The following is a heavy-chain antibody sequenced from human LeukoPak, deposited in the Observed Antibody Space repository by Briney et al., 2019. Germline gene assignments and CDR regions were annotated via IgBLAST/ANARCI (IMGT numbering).Heavy chain of an antibody. CDR3: ARERPSYYYDSSGPFDY. Sequence: GGSLRLSCAASGFTFSSYSMNWVRQAPGKGLEWVSYISSSSTIYYADSVKGRFTISRDNAKNSLYLQMNSLRDEDTAVYYCARERPSYYYDSSGPFDYWGQGTLVTVSS. V-gene: IGHV3-48*02. J-gene: IGHJ4*02. CDR1: GFTFSSYS. CDR2: ISSSSTI. D-gene: IGHD3-22*01.